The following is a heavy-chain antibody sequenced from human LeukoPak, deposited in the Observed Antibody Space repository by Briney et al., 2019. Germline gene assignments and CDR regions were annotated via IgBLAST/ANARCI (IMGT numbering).Heavy chain of an antibody. CDR1: GGSITNYY. D-gene: IGHD1-14*01. V-gene: IGHV4-34*01. CDR3: HTSPRGEPRSSRARDY. CDR2: INHSGST. J-gene: IGHJ4*02. Sequence: SETLSLTCTVSGGSITNYYWSWIRQPPGKGLEWIGEINHSGSTSYNPSLKSRVTISVDTSKNQFSLKLSSVTAADTAVYYCHTSPRGEPRSSRARDYWGQGTLVTVSS.